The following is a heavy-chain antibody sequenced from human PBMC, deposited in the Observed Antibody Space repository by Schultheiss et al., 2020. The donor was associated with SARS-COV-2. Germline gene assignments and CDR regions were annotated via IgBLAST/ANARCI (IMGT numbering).Heavy chain of an antibody. J-gene: IGHJ6*02. CDR2: IWYDGSNK. D-gene: IGHD3-9*01. V-gene: IGHV3-33*08. CDR3: AREEIRYFAWVGSYGLDV. CDR1: GFIFSGYE. Sequence: GGSLRLSCAASGFIFSGYEMNWFRQAPGKGLEWVAVIWYDGSNKYYADSVKGRFTISRDNSKNTLYLQMNSLRAEDTAVYYCAREEIRYFAWVGSYGLDVWGQGTTVTVSS.